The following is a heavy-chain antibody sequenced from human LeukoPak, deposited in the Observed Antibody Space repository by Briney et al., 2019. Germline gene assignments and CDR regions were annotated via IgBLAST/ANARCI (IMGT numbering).Heavy chain of an antibody. D-gene: IGHD6-13*01. Sequence: PGGSLRLSCAASGFTFSSYSMNWVRQAPGKGLEWVSSISSSSSYIYYADSVKGRFTISRDNAKNSLYLQMNSLRAEDTAVYYCARDSSSFGPENWFDPWGQGTLVTVSS. CDR3: ARDSSSFGPENWFDP. J-gene: IGHJ5*02. CDR2: ISSSSSYI. V-gene: IGHV3-21*01. CDR1: GFTFSSYS.